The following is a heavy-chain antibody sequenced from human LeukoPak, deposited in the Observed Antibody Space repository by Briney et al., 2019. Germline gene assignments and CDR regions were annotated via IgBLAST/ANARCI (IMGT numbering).Heavy chain of an antibody. D-gene: IGHD1-26*01. Sequence: GGSLRLSCAASGFTFSSYAMSWVRQAPGKGLEWVSAISGSGGSTYYADSVKDRFTISRDNSKNTLYLQMNSLRAEDTAVYYCAKAPRGWELPRWGQGTLVTVSS. V-gene: IGHV3-23*01. J-gene: IGHJ4*02. CDR2: ISGSGGST. CDR3: AKAPRGWELPR. CDR1: GFTFSSYA.